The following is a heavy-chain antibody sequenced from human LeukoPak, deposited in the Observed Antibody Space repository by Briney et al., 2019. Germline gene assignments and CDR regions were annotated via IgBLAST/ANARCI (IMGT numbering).Heavy chain of an antibody. Sequence: SETLSLTCTVSGGSISSYYWSWIRQPPGKGLEWIGDIYYSGYTNYNPSLKSRVTISVDTSKNQFSLKLSSVTAADTAVYYCARSYGSGSPTFDCWGQGTLVTVSS. D-gene: IGHD3-10*01. CDR2: IYYSGYT. CDR1: GGSISSYY. V-gene: IGHV4-59*12. J-gene: IGHJ4*02. CDR3: ARSYGSGSPTFDC.